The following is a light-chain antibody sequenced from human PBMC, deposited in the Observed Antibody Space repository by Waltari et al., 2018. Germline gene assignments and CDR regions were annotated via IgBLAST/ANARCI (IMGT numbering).Light chain of an antibody. J-gene: IGKJ2*01. CDR3: QQYYSAPYT. V-gene: IGKV4-1*01. Sequence: DIVMTQSPDSRAASLGVRATINCKSSQSVLFNSNKNNYFAWYPQKPGQPPNLLIYWALTRRAGVPDRFSGSGSGTDFTLTISSLQADDVAVYYCQQYYSAPYTFGQGTKLEIK. CDR1: QSVLFNSNKNNY. CDR2: WAL.